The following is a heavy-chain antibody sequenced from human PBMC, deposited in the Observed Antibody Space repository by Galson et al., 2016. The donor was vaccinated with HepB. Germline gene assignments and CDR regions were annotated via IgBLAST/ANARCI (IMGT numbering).Heavy chain of an antibody. CDR2: IWNNGSNK. J-gene: IGHJ4*02. D-gene: IGHD6-19*01. Sequence: SLRLSCAASGFTFRSYGMHWVRQAPGKGLEWVADIWNNGSNKYYVDSVKGRFTISRDNSKNTLYLQMDSLRAEDTAVYYCATDSSAWYDDYWGQGTLVTVSS. V-gene: IGHV3-33*01. CDR3: ATDSSAWYDDY. CDR1: GFTFRSYG.